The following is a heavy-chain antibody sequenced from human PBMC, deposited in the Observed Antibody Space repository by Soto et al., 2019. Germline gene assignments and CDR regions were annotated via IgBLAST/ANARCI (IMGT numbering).Heavy chain of an antibody. J-gene: IGHJ2*01. Sequence: QVQLVQSGAGVKKPGSSVKVSCKASGGTFSSYAISWVRQAPGQGLEWMGGIIPIFGTANYAQKFQGSVTITADESTSTAYVALSSRRSEDTAVYYCARERETTVTTLYNWYFALWGRGTLFTVSS. CDR2: IIPIFGTA. V-gene: IGHV1-69*12. CDR1: GGTFSSYA. CDR3: ARERETTVTTLYNWYFAL. D-gene: IGHD4-17*01.